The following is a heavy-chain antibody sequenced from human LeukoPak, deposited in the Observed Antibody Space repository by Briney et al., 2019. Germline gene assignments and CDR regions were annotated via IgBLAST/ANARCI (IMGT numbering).Heavy chain of an antibody. CDR2: IHTSGST. V-gene: IGHV4-61*02. Sequence: SQTLSLTCTVSGGSISSGNYYWSWIRQPAGKTLEWIGRIHTSGSTSYNPSLKSRATISLDTSKNQFSLKVTSVTAADTAVYYCGSRRTAMFGVIKGPIDYWGQGTLVTVSS. CDR1: GGSISSGNYY. J-gene: IGHJ4*02. D-gene: IGHD3-3*01. CDR3: GSRRTAMFGVIKGPIDY.